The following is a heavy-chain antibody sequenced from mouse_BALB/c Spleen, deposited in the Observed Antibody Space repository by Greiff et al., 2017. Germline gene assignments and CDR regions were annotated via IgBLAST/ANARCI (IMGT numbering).Heavy chain of an antibody. Sequence: VQLQQSGAELVKPGASVKLSCKASGYTFTSYYMYWVKQRPGQGLEWIGEINPSNGGTNFNEKFKSKATLTVDKSSSTAYMQISSLTSEDSAVYYCTSEDYDDARDDWGQGTSVTVSS. V-gene: IGHV1S81*02. CDR2: INPSNGGT. D-gene: IGHD2-4*01. J-gene: IGHJ4*01. CDR1: GYTFTSYY. CDR3: TSEDYDDARDD.